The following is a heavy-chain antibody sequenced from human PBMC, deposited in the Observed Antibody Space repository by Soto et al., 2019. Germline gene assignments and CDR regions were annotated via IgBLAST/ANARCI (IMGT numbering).Heavy chain of an antibody. CDR1: GGTFSSYT. CDR3: ARDKGGYYGSGSYPDY. D-gene: IGHD3-10*01. CDR2: ISAYNGNT. J-gene: IGHJ4*02. V-gene: IGHV1-18*01. Sequence: EASVKVSCKASGGTFSSYTISWVRQAPGQGLEWMGWISAYNGNTNYAQKLQGRVTMTTDTSTSTAYMELRSLRSDDTAVYYCARDKGGYYGSGSYPDYWGQGTLVTVSS.